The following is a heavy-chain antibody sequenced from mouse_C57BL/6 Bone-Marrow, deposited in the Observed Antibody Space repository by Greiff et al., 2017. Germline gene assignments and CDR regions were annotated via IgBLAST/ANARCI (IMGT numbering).Heavy chain of an antibody. CDR3: ARSYPDY. D-gene: IGHD2-12*01. CDR2: IDPSDSYT. Sequence: QVQLQQPGAELVMPGASVKLSCKASGYTFTSYWMHWVKQRPGQGLAWIGEIDPSDSYTNYNQKFKGKSTLNVDKSSSTAYMQLSSLTSEDSAVYYCARSYPDYWGQGTTLTVSA. V-gene: IGHV1-69*01. CDR1: GYTFTSYW. J-gene: IGHJ2*01.